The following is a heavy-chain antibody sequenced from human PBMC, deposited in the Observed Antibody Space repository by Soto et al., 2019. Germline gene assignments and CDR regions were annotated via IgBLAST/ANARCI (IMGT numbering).Heavy chain of an antibody. CDR2: MNPNSGNT. CDR3: ARVRRYCSGGSCYTARYYFDY. D-gene: IGHD2-15*01. CDR1: GYTFTSYD. Sequence: QVQLVQSGAEVKKPGASVKVSYKASGYTFTSYDINWVRQATGQGLEWMGWMNPNSGNTGYAQKFQGRVTMTRNTSISTAYMELSSLRSEDTAVYYCARVRRYCSGGSCYTARYYFDYWGQGTLVTVSS. V-gene: IGHV1-8*01. J-gene: IGHJ4*02.